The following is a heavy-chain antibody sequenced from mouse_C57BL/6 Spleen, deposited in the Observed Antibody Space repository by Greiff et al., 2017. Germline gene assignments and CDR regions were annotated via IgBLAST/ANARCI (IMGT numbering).Heavy chain of an antibody. CDR3: ARGDYRNPRYFDV. CDR1: GYSFTSYY. Sequence: QVQLQQSGPELVKPGASVKISCKASGYSFTSYYIHWVKQKPGQGLEWIGWIYPGSGNTKYNEKFKGKATLTADKSSNTAYMQLSSLTSEDSAVYYCARGDYRNPRYFDVWGTGTTVTVSS. J-gene: IGHJ1*03. D-gene: IGHD2-5*01. CDR2: IYPGSGNT. V-gene: IGHV1-66*01.